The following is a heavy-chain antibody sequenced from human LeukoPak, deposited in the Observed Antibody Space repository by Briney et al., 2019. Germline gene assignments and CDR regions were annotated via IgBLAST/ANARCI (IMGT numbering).Heavy chain of an antibody. CDR2: MNPNSGNT. CDR3: ARVRAMVRSASRNYGMDV. J-gene: IGHJ6*02. Sequence: ASVKVSCKASGYTFTSYDINWVRQATGQGLEWMGWMNPNSGNTGYAQKFQGRVTMTRNTSISTAYMELSSLRSEDTAVYYCARVRAMVRSASRNYGMDVWGQGTTVTVSS. D-gene: IGHD3-10*01. CDR1: GYTFTSYD. V-gene: IGHV1-8*01.